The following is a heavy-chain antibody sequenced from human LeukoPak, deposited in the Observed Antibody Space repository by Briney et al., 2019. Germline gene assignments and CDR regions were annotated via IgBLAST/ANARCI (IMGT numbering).Heavy chain of an antibody. Sequence: SETLSLTCSVSGVSIFSYYWNWIRQPSGKGLEWIGYVHYSGSTNYNPSLKSRVTISVDTSKSQFSLKLSSATAADTAVYYCATGRSIRYFDYWGQGTLLTVSS. CDR3: ATGRSIRYFDY. D-gene: IGHD3-9*01. V-gene: IGHV4-59*08. J-gene: IGHJ4*02. CDR1: GVSIFSYY. CDR2: VHYSGST.